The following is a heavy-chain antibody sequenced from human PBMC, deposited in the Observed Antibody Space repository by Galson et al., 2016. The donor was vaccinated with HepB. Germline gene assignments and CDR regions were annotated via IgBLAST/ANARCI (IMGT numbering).Heavy chain of an antibody. V-gene: IGHV1-18*04. CDR3: ARDGAVSPSNFDS. CDR1: GYTFDING. CDR2: ISAYNGNS. Sequence: QSGAEVKKPGASVKVSCKTSGYTFDINGISWLRQTPEHGLEWLGWISAYNGNSNHAQNLQGRVTLTTDTSTSTAYMELRALTSDDTAVSFCARDGAVSPSNFDSWGQGTLVAVSS. J-gene: IGHJ4*02. D-gene: IGHD2-8*01.